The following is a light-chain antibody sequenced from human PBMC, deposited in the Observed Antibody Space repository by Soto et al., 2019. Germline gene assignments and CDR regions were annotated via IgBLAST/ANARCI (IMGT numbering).Light chain of an antibody. CDR1: QSVASN. Sequence: EIVMTQSPATLSVSPGERATLSCRASQSVASNLAWYQQRPGQAPRLLIYGSSTRATGIPGRFSGSGSETEFTLTISSLHSEDFAVYYCQQYNSWPGWTFGQGTKVEIK. J-gene: IGKJ1*01. CDR3: QQYNSWPGWT. V-gene: IGKV3-15*01. CDR2: GSS.